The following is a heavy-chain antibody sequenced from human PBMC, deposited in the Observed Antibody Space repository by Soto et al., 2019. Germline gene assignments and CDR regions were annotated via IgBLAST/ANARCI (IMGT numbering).Heavy chain of an antibody. CDR2: ISVTGGST. V-gene: IGHV3-23*01. J-gene: IGHJ4*02. Sequence: EVHLLESGGGLVQPGGSLRLSCAASGYTFSTYAMSWVRQAPGMGLEWVSAISVTGGSTYYADSVRGRFTISRDNSKNTLSLQMTSLRAEDTAVYYCAKATYSNVYNFAYWGQGTLVTVSS. CDR1: GYTFSTYA. CDR3: AKATYSNVYNFAY. D-gene: IGHD6-13*01.